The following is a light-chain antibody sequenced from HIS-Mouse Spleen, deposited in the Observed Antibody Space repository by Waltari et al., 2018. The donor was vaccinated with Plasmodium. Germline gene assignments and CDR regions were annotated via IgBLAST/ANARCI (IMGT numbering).Light chain of an antibody. CDR3: QQNYNTWT. Sequence: DILMTQSPSSLSASVGDRVTIPCRASQSISSYLNWYQQKPGKAPKLLIYAASSLQSGVPSRFSGSGSGTDFTLTISSLQPEDFATYYCQQNYNTWTFGQGTKVEIK. CDR1: QSISSY. J-gene: IGKJ1*01. CDR2: AAS. V-gene: IGKV1-39*01.